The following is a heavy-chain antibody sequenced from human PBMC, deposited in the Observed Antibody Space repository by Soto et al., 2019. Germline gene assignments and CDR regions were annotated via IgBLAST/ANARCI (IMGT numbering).Heavy chain of an antibody. Sequence: QVQLVQSGAEVKKPGSSVKVSCKASGGTFSSYTISWVRQAPGQGLEWMGRIIPILGLANYAQKFQGRVKINGDKTTGTAYMELSRLRSEDTAVYYCANPPRYWGQGTLVTVSS. CDR1: GGTFSSYT. CDR2: IIPILGLA. J-gene: IGHJ4*02. V-gene: IGHV1-69*02. CDR3: ANPPRY.